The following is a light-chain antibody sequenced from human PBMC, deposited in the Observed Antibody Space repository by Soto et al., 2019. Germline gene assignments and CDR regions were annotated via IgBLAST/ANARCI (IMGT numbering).Light chain of an antibody. CDR1: QSVSSY. V-gene: IGKV3-11*01. J-gene: IGKJ4*01. CDR2: DAS. Sequence: EIVLTQSPATLSLSPGERATLSCRASQSVSSYLAWYQQKPGQAPRLLIYDASNRATGIPARFSGSGSGTDFTLLSSSLEPDDFAVYYCQQRSDWPSTFGGGTKVQIK. CDR3: QQRSDWPST.